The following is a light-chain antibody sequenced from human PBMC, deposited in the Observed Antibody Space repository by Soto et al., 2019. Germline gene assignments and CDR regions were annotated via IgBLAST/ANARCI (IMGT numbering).Light chain of an antibody. J-gene: IGKJ2*01. Sequence: EIVLTQSPGTLHLSPGERATLSCRASQSVSSSYLVWYQQKPGQAPRPLIYGASSRATGIPDRFSGSGSGTDFTLTISRLEAEDFAVYYCQQYGSSPFTFGQGTKLEIK. CDR1: QSVSSSY. CDR2: GAS. V-gene: IGKV3-20*01. CDR3: QQYGSSPFT.